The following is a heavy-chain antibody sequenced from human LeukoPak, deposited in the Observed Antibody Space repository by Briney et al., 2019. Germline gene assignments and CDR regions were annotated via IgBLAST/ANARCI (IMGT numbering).Heavy chain of an antibody. V-gene: IGHV3-53*04. J-gene: IGHJ6*02. CDR2: IYSGGNT. Sequence: QPGGSLRLSCAASGFTVSTNYMSWVRQAPGKGLEWVSVIYSGGNTYYADSVKGRFTISRHSSKNTLYLHMNSLRPEDTAVYFCAATNTIFGVDLTEFLDMDVWGQGTTVTVSS. CDR1: GFTVSTNY. D-gene: IGHD3-3*01. CDR3: AATNTIFGVDLTEFLDMDV.